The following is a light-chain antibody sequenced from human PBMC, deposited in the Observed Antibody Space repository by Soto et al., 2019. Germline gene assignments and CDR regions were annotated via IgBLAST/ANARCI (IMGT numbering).Light chain of an antibody. Sequence: QSVLTQPPSVSGAPGQRVTISCTGSSSNIGAGYDVHWYQQLPGTAPKLLIYGNSNRPSGVPDRFSGSKSGTSASLAITGLQAEDEAYYYCQSYDSGLSGYVFGTGTQLTVL. CDR3: QSYDSGLSGYV. J-gene: IGLJ1*01. CDR2: GNS. V-gene: IGLV1-40*01. CDR1: SSNIGAGYD.